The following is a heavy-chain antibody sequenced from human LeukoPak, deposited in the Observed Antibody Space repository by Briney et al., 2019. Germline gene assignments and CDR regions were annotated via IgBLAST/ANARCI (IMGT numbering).Heavy chain of an antibody. D-gene: IGHD6-13*01. Sequence: ASVKVSCKASGGTFSSYAISWVRQAPGQGLEWMGRIIPILGIANYAQKFQGRVTITADKSTSTAYMELSSLRSEDTAVYHCARDPLIAAAGTVDYWGQGTLVTVSS. CDR1: GGTFSSYA. J-gene: IGHJ4*02. CDR3: ARDPLIAAAGTVDY. CDR2: IIPILGIA. V-gene: IGHV1-69*04.